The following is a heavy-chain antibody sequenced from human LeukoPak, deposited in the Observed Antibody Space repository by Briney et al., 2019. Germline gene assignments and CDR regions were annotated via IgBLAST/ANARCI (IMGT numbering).Heavy chain of an antibody. Sequence: GASVKVSCTASGYSFNNYDLNWVRQAPGQGLEWMGLINPRGGNAGSAQSFQGRITMTRDISITTAYMELTSLRSDDTASYYCARVAMVRGAVSYKFGMDVWGQGTTVIVSS. CDR2: INPRGGNA. D-gene: IGHD3-10*01. CDR3: ARVAMVRGAVSYKFGMDV. J-gene: IGHJ6*02. V-gene: IGHV1-8*01. CDR1: GYSFNNYD.